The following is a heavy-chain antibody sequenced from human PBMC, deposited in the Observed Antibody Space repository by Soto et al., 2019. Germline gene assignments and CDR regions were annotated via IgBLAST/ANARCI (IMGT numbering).Heavy chain of an antibody. CDR2: ISPNIGNT. V-gene: IGHV1-18*01. D-gene: IGHD3-22*01. CDR1: GYTFTNYG. CDR3: ARDLKRLTMIVVVIPGY. Sequence: ASVKVSCKASGYTFTNYGVSWVRQTPGQGLEWMGWISPNIGNTNYAEKFQGRVTLTTDTSTSTAYLELRSLSPDDTAVYYCARDLKRLTMIVVVIPGYWGQGTVVTVPQ. J-gene: IGHJ4*02.